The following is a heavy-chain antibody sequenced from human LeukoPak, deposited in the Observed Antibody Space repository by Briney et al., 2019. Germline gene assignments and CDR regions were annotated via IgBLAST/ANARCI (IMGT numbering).Heavy chain of an antibody. CDR2: INPNSGGT. CDR3: ARGPHLFLPNYFIAY. D-gene: IGHD3-9*01. J-gene: IGHJ4*02. V-gene: IGHV1-2*02. Sequence: ASVKVSCKASGYTFTDYYMHWVRQAPGQGLEWMGWINPNSGGTNYAQKFQGRVTMTRDTSISTAYMELSRLRYDDTAVYYCARGPHLFLPNYFIAYWGQGTLATVSS. CDR1: GYTFTDYY.